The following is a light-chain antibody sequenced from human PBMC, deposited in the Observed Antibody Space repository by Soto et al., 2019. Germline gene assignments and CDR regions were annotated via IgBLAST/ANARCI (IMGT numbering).Light chain of an antibody. CDR3: QQYDNWPYT. J-gene: IGKJ2*01. V-gene: IGKV3-15*01. CDR2: GAS. Sequence: EIVMTQSPATLSVSPGERATLSCRASQSVSNTLAWYQQKPGQAPRLLMYGASIRATGIPARFSGGGSGTQFNITISSLQSEDFAVYYCQQYDNWPYTFGQGTKLEIK. CDR1: QSVSNT.